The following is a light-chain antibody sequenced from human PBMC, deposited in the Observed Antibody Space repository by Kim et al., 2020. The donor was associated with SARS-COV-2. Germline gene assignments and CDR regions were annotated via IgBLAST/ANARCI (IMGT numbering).Light chain of an antibody. CDR2: AAS. CDR1: QDISDF. V-gene: IGKV1-27*01. J-gene: IGKJ3*01. Sequence: ASGGDGVPMTGRASQDISDFLAWFQQKPGKVPKHLIYAASTLESGVPSRFSGGGSGTEFTITITNLQPEDVATYYCQKFGRAPRLFGPGTKVDIK. CDR3: QKFGRAPRL.